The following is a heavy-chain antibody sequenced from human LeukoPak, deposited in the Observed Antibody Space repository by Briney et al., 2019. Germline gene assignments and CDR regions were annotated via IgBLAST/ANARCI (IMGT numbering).Heavy chain of an antibody. V-gene: IGHV3-11*06. D-gene: IGHD3-9*01. Sequence: SVKGRFTILRDNAKNSLWLQMKSLRDEDTAVYYCARDSGYAGASDIWGQGTMVTVSS. J-gene: IGHJ3*02. CDR3: ARDSGYAGASDI.